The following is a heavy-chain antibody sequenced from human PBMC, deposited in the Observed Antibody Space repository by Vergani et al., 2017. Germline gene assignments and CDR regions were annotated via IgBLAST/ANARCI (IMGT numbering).Heavy chain of an antibody. J-gene: IGHJ4*02. D-gene: IGHD3-9*01. V-gene: IGHV4-61*01. CDR3: ARLLRYFDWSNHYFDY. Sequence: QVQLQESGPGLVKPSETLSLTCTVSGGSVSSGSYYWSWIRQPPGKGLEWIGYIYYSGSTNYNPSLKSRVTISVDTSKNQFSLKLSSVTAADTAVYYCARLLRYFDWSNHYFDYWGQGTLVTVSS. CDR1: GGSVSSGSYY. CDR2: IYYSGST.